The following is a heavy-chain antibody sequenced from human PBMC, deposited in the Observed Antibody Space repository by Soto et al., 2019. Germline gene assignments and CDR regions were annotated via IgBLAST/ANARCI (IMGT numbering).Heavy chain of an antibody. D-gene: IGHD6-19*01. Sequence: EVQLLESGGGLVQPGGSLRLSCAASGFTFSGYTMTWVRQAPGKGLEWVSAITASGGTTYYADSVKGRFTISRDNSKNTIYLQMNSLRAEDTAVYYCAKIRGIAVDYFDYWGRGTLVTVSS. CDR3: AKIRGIAVDYFDY. CDR2: ITASGGTT. J-gene: IGHJ4*02. V-gene: IGHV3-23*01. CDR1: GFTFSGYT.